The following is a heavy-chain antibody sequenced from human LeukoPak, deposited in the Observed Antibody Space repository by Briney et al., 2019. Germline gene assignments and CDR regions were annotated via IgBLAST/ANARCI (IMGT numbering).Heavy chain of an antibody. CDR2: IHYSGST. Sequence: PSETLSLTCTVSGGSIRNYYWSWIRQPPGKGLEWIGYIHYSGSTNYSPSLKSRVTISVDTSKNQFSLKLSSVTAADTAVYYCARDSSYGDYFWFDPWGQGTLVTVSS. D-gene: IGHD4-17*01. CDR3: ARDSSYGDYFWFDP. J-gene: IGHJ5*02. CDR1: GGSIRNYY. V-gene: IGHV4-59*01.